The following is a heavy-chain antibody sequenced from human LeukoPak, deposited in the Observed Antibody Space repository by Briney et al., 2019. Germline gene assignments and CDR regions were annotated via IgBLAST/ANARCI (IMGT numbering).Heavy chain of an antibody. CDR1: GFTFRSHA. V-gene: IGHV3-23*01. CDR2: IYENGGTT. D-gene: IGHD2-21*01. CDR3: AKDFRIGYSAHFDY. J-gene: IGHJ4*02. Sequence: GGSLRLSCVGSGFTFRSHARRWVRQAPEKGREFVSGIYENGGTTYYADSVKGRFSISRDNSKNTLYLQMDSLRGEDTAVYYCAKDFRIGYSAHFDYWGQGALVTVSS.